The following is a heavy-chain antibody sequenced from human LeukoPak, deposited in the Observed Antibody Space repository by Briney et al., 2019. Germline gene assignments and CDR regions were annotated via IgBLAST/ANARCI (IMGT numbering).Heavy chain of an antibody. CDR3: AKSLYGGCDY. CDR2: VNGNGGST. V-gene: IGHV3-23*01. CDR1: GFSFSTYA. Sequence: GGSLRLSCAASGFSFSTYAMSWVRQAPGKGLEWVSGVNGNGGSTSYADSVKGRFTIFRDNSKNTAYLQMNSLRVEDTAVYYCAKSLYGGCDYWGQGTVVTVSS. D-gene: IGHD3-16*02. J-gene: IGHJ4*02.